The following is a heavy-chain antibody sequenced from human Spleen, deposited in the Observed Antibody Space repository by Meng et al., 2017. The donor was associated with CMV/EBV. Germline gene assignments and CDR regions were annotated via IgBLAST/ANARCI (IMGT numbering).Heavy chain of an antibody. Sequence: VECVCCGGGLVKPGGSLRVSCAASGLTFSNAWMSWVRQAPGKGLEWVGRIKSTTDGGTIDYAAPVKGRFTISRDDSDNTLYLQMNSLKTEDTAMYYCAREIVGATGMDYWGQGTLVTVAS. V-gene: IGHV3-15*01. CDR2: IKSTTDGGTI. J-gene: IGHJ4*02. CDR3: AREIVGATGMDY. D-gene: IGHD1-26*01. CDR1: GLTFSNAW.